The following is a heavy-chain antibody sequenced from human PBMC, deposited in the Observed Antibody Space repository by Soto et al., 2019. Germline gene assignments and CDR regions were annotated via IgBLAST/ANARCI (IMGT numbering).Heavy chain of an antibody. J-gene: IGHJ4*02. CDR3: ARGDLSSSWYDPSYFDY. D-gene: IGHD6-13*01. V-gene: IGHV3-13*01. Sequence: GGSLRLSCAASGFTFSSYDMHWVRQATGKGLEWVSAIGTAGDTYYPGSVKGRFTISRENAKNSLYLQMNSLRAEDTAVYYCARGDLSSSWYDPSYFDYWGQGTLVTVSS. CDR1: GFTFSSYD. CDR2: IGTAGDT.